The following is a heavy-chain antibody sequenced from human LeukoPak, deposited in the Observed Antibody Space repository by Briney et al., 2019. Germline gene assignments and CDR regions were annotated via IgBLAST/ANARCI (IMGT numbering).Heavy chain of an antibody. CDR2: ISSSSSYI. CDR1: GFTFRSYS. V-gene: IGHV3-21*01. CDR3: ARDPSIAARPVDY. D-gene: IGHD6-6*01. J-gene: IGHJ4*02. Sequence: GGSLRLSCAASGFTFRSYSMNWVRQAPGKGLEWVSSISSSSSYIYYADSVKGRFTISRDNAKNSLYLQMNSLRAEGTAVYYCARDPSIAARPVDYWGQGTLVTVSS.